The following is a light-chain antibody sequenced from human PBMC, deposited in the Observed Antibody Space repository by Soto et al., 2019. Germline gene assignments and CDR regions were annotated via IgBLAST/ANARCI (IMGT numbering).Light chain of an antibody. Sequence: QSALTQPASVSGSPGQSITISCTGTSSDVGGYNYVSWYQQHPGKAPKLMIYEVSNRPSGVSKRFSGSKSGNTASLTISGLQAEDEADYYCSSYTSSIPRGFGTGTKLTVL. V-gene: IGLV2-14*01. CDR3: SSYTSSIPRG. CDR2: EVS. CDR1: SSDVGGYNY. J-gene: IGLJ1*01.